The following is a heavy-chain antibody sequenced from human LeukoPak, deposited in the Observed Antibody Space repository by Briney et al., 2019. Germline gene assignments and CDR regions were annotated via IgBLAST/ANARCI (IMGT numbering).Heavy chain of an antibody. CDR2: IYYSGST. CDR1: GGSISSSSYY. V-gene: IGHV4-39*01. CDR3: ARGPTYYDFWSGSQPYYYGMDV. J-gene: IGHJ6*02. D-gene: IGHD3-3*01. Sequence: SETLSLTCTVSGGSISSSSYYWGWIRQPPEKGLEWIGSIYYSGSTYYNPSLKSRVTISVDTSKNQFSLKLSSVTAADTAVYYCARGPTYYDFWSGSQPYYYGMDVWGQGTTVTVSS.